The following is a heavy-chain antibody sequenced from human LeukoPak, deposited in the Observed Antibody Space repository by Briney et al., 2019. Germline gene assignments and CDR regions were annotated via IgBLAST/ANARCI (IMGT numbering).Heavy chain of an antibody. V-gene: IGHV3-64*01. J-gene: IGHJ3*02. CDR3: ARDLGITLPGAFDI. D-gene: IGHD1-20*01. CDR1: GFTFSSYA. CDR2: ISSNGGST. Sequence: GGSLRLSCAASGFTFSSYAMHWVRQAPGKGLEYVSAISSNGGSTYYANSVKGRFTISRDNSKNTLYLQMGSLRAEDMAVYYCARDLGITLPGAFDIWGQGTMVTVSS.